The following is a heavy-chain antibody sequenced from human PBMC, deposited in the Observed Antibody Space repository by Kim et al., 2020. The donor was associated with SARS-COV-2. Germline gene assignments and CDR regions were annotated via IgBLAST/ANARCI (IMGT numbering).Heavy chain of an antibody. J-gene: IGHJ5*02. CDR3: ARRVSDPTTVVRGWFDP. V-gene: IGHV3-20*01. D-gene: IGHD4-17*01. Sequence: VKGRFTISRDNAKNSLYLQMNSLRAEDTALYHCARRVSDPTTVVRGWFDPWGQGTLVTVSS.